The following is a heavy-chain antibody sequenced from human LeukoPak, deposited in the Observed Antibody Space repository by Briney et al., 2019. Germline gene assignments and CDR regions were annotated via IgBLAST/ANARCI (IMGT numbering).Heavy chain of an antibody. D-gene: IGHD3-10*01. CDR2: ISYDGSNK. CDR3: ARTYYYGSGSYYNVLYAFDI. J-gene: IGHJ3*02. Sequence: PGGSLRLSCAASGFTFSSYAMHWVRQAPGKGLEWVAVISYDGSNKYYADSVKGRFTISRDNSKNTLYLQMNSLRAEDTAVYYCARTYYYGSGSYYNVLYAFDIWGQGTMVTVSS. CDR1: GFTFSSYA. V-gene: IGHV3-30*04.